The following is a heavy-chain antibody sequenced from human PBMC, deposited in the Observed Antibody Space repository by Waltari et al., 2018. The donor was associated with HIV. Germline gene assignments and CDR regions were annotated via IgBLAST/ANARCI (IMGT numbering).Heavy chain of an antibody. D-gene: IGHD3-22*01. V-gene: IGHV4-61*02. J-gene: IGHJ6*02. Sequence: QVQLQESGPGLVKPSQTLSLTCTVSGGSINSGSYYWNWLRQPAGKGLEWIGRLYTSGNTNYNPSLKSRVTITVDTSKNQFSLRLSSVTASDTGIYYCTRTSTGSDYYYEVDVWGQGTTVTVS. CDR1: GGSINSGSYY. CDR2: LYTSGNT. CDR3: TRTSTGSDYYYEVDV.